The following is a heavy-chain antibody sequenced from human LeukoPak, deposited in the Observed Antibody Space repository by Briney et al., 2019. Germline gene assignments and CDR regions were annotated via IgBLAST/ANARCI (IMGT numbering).Heavy chain of an antibody. CDR1: GYTFTSYG. V-gene: IGHV1-18*01. Sequence: ASVKVSCKASGYTFTSYGISWVRQAPGQGLEWMGWISAYNGNTNYAQKLQGRVTMTTDTSTSTAYMELRSLRSDDTAVYYCARDSSSWYAGAFDIWGQGTMVTVSS. D-gene: IGHD6-13*01. CDR2: ISAYNGNT. J-gene: IGHJ3*02. CDR3: ARDSSSWYAGAFDI.